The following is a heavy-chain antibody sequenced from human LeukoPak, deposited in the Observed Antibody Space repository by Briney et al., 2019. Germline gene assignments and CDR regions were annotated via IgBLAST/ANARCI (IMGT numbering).Heavy chain of an antibody. D-gene: IGHD3-16*02. CDR1: GYTFISYG. CDR2: ISAYNGNT. J-gene: IGHJ6*02. CDR3: ARGMITFGGVISGIPYYYGMDV. Sequence: ASVKVSCKASGYTFISYGISWVRQAPGQGLEWMGWISAYNGNTNYAQKLQGRVTMTTDTSTSTAYMELSRLRSDDTAVYYCARGMITFGGVISGIPYYYGMDVWGQGTTVTVSS. V-gene: IGHV1-18*01.